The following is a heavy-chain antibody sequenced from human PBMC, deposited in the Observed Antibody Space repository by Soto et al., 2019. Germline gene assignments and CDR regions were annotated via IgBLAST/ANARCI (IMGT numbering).Heavy chain of an antibody. CDR1: GYTFTSYG. CDR2: ISAYNGNT. Sequence: XSVKVSYKASGYTFTSYGIRLVRQAPGQGLEWMGWISAYNGNTNYSQKLQGRVTMTTDTSTSTAYMELRSLRSDDTAVYYCARDGPEGVYSYDSSGLWFDPWGQGTLVTVSS. J-gene: IGHJ5*02. CDR3: ARDGPEGVYSYDSSGLWFDP. V-gene: IGHV1-18*01. D-gene: IGHD3-22*01.